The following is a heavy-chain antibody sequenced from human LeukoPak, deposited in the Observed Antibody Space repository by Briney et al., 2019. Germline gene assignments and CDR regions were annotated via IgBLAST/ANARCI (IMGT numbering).Heavy chain of an antibody. V-gene: IGHV3-48*01. Sequence: GGSLRLSXAASGFTFSTYNMNWVRQAPGKGLEWVSYISYSSSNIYYAGSVKGRFTISRDYAKNSLYLQMSSLRAEDTAVYYCARMAAAGYFDYWGQGTLVTVSS. CDR2: ISYSSSNI. CDR3: ARMAAAGYFDY. J-gene: IGHJ4*02. CDR1: GFTFSTYN. D-gene: IGHD6-13*01.